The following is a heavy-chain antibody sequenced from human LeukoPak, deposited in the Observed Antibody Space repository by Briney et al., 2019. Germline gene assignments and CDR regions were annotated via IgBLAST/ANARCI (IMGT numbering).Heavy chain of an antibody. J-gene: IGHJ4*02. CDR1: EFTFSSYA. D-gene: IGHD2-8*02. CDR2: IWYDGSKK. CDR3: ARYNTGSVDY. Sequence: GGSLRLSCAASEFTFSSYAMHWVRQAPGKGLEWVAVIWYDGSKKYYADSVKGRFTISRDNSKNTLYLQMDSLRAEDTAVYYCARYNTGSVDYWGQGTLVTVSS. V-gene: IGHV3-33*08.